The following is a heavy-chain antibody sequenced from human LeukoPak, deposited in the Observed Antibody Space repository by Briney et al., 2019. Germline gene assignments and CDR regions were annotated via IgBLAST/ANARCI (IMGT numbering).Heavy chain of an antibody. Sequence: GGTLRLPCAASGFTFRNTWMNWVRQAPGKGLEWGGRIQSKTDGGTTEYDAPVKGRFTISRDDSKTALYLQMNSLKTEDTAVYYCATLTVRGVINIWGQGTLVTVSS. CDR3: ATLTVRGVINI. D-gene: IGHD3-10*01. V-gene: IGHV3-15*01. CDR2: IQSKTDGGTT. J-gene: IGHJ4*02. CDR1: GFTFRNTW.